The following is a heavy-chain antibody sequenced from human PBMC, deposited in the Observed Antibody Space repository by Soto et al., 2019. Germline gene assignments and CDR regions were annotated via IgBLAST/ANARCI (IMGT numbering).Heavy chain of an antibody. Sequence: ASVKVSCKASGYTFTGYYMHWVRQAPGQGLEWMGWINPNSGGTNYAQKFQGWVTMTRDTSISTAYMELSRLRSDDTAVYYCARGVVVAAQQHPPGWFDPWGQGPLVTVSS. D-gene: IGHD2-15*01. CDR1: GYTFTGYY. V-gene: IGHV1-2*04. CDR2: INPNSGGT. J-gene: IGHJ5*02. CDR3: ARGVVVAAQQHPPGWFDP.